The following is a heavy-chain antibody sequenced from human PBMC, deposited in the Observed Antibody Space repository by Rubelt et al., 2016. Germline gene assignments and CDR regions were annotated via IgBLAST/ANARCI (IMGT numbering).Heavy chain of an antibody. CDR3: ARDQVVPVGATAYYGMDV. J-gene: IGHJ6*02. CDR1: GYTFTSYG. V-gene: IGHV1-18*01. Sequence: QVQLVQSGAEVKKPGASVKVSCKASGYTFTSYGISWVRQAPGQGLEWMGWISAYNGNTNYAQKLQCIVTMTTDTSTSTAEMGLRGLGAEDTAVYYCARDQVVPVGATAYYGMDVWGQGTTVTVSS. CDR2: ISAYNGNT. D-gene: IGHD1-26*01.